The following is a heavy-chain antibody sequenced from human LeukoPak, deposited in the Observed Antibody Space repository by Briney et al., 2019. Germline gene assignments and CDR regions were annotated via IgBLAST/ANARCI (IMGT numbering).Heavy chain of an antibody. CDR2: INNDGSST. J-gene: IGHJ4*02. Sequence: GGSLRLSCAASGFTFSSYWMHWVRQAPGKGLVWVSRINNDGSSTSHADSVKGRFTISRDNAKNTLYLQMNSLRAEDTAVYYCARPVCGGDCYPYDYWGQGTLVTVSS. CDR3: ARPVCGGDCYPYDY. CDR1: GFTFSSYW. D-gene: IGHD2-21*02. V-gene: IGHV3-74*01.